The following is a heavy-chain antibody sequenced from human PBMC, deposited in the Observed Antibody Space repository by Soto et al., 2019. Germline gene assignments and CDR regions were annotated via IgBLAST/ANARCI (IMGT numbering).Heavy chain of an antibody. D-gene: IGHD3-10*01. V-gene: IGHV3-30*18. Sequence: QVQLVESGGGVVQPGRSLRLSCAASGFTFSRYGMHWVRQAPGKGLEWVAVMSYAGSNEYYADSVKGRFTISRDNSKNTLFLQMNSLRVEDTAVYTCAKDLGTYYYGSGNYYTAGYFDFGGKGALVTVSS. CDR3: AKDLGTYYYGSGNYYTAGYFDF. CDR2: MSYAGSNE. CDR1: GFTFSRYG. J-gene: IGHJ4*02.